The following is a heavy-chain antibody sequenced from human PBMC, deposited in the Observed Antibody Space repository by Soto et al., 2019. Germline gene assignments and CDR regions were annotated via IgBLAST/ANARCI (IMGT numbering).Heavy chain of an antibody. CDR3: ARDMELELPKPVSAFDI. Sequence: GGSLRLSCAASGFTFSSYSMNWVRQAPGKGLEWVSYISGSSSTIYYADSVKGRFTISRDNAKNSLYLQMNSLRAEDTAVYYCARDMELELPKPVSAFDIWGQGTVVTVS. CDR1: GFTFSSYS. V-gene: IGHV3-48*01. D-gene: IGHD1-26*01. J-gene: IGHJ3*02. CDR2: ISGSSSTI.